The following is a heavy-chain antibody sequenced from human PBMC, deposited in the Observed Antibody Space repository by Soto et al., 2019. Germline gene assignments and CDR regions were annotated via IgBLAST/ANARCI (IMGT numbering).Heavy chain of an antibody. CDR1: GYTFTGYY. V-gene: IGHV1-2*02. CDR2: INPNSGGT. J-gene: IGHJ3*02. Sequence: GASVKVSCKASGYTFTGYYMHRVRQAPGQGLEWMGWINPNSGGTNYAQKFQGRVTMTRDTSISTAYMELSRLRSDDAAVYYCARDRTTVTTGDAFDIWGQGTMVTVSS. D-gene: IGHD4-4*01. CDR3: ARDRTTVTTGDAFDI.